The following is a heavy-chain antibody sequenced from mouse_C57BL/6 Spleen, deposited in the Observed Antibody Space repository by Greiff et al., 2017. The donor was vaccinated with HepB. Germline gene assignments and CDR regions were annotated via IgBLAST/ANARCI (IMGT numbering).Heavy chain of an antibody. D-gene: IGHD1-1*01. V-gene: IGHV5-16*01. CDR3: ARDRGYYYGSSYVGYWYFDV. J-gene: IGHJ1*03. Sequence: EVMLVESEGGLVQPGSSMKLSCTASGFTFSDYYMAWVRQVPEKGLEWVANINYDGSSTYYLDSLKSRFIISRDNAKNILYLQMSSLKSEDTATYYCARDRGYYYGSSYVGYWYFDVWGTGTTVTVSS. CDR2: INYDGSST. CDR1: GFTFSDYY.